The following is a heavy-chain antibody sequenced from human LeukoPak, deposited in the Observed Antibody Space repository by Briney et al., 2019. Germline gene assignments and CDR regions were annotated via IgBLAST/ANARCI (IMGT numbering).Heavy chain of an antibody. CDR1: GGSISSFS. V-gene: IGHV4-4*07. CDR2: HYTSGST. Sequence: SQTLSLTCTVSGGSISSFSWSWIRPPAGRGLEWIGRHYTSGSTKYSPYLKSRVTMAVDTSKNQFSLKLSSVTAADTAVYYCARSWLPLLGVYGMVLWGQGTRVTVSS. J-gene: IGHJ6*02. CDR3: ARSWLPLLGVYGMVL. D-gene: IGHD5-18*01.